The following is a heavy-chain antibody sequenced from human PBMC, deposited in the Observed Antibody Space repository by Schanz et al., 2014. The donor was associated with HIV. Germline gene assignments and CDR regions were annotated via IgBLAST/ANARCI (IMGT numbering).Heavy chain of an antibody. Sequence: VQLLEFGGGSVRPGESLRLSCLASGFTFNNYAMSWVRQAPGKGLEWVAVISYDGSNKYYADSVKGRFTISRDNSKNTLYLQMNSLRAEDTAVYYCARVNKDIGGYYFDYWGQGTLVTVSS. V-gene: IGHV3-30*03. D-gene: IGHD2-15*01. CDR1: GFTFNNYA. CDR2: ISYDGSNK. CDR3: ARVNKDIGGYYFDY. J-gene: IGHJ4*02.